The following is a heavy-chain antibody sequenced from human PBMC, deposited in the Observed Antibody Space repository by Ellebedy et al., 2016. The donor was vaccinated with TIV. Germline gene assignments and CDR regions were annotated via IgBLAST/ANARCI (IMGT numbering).Heavy chain of an antibody. V-gene: IGHV3-13*01. CDR3: AKDGHKIGGHLDY. Sequence: GESLKISCAASGFTFSSHDMHWVRQPTGKGLEWVSGITSAGDTYYLSSVKGRFIISRDSAKNSLYLQMNSLRAEDTAVYYCAKDGHKIGGHLDYWGQGTLVTVSS. CDR2: ITSAGDT. J-gene: IGHJ4*02. CDR1: GFTFSSHD.